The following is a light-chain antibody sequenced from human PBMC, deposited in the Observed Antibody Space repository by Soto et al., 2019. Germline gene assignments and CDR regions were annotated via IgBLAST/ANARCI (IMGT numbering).Light chain of an antibody. CDR3: QQYGSSPWT. V-gene: IGKV3-20*01. CDR2: GAS. Sequence: EIVLTQSPGTLSLTPGERATLSCRASQGVRSDYLAWYQQKPGQAPRLHIYGASTRATGIPDRFTGSGSGTDFTLTISRLEPEDFAVYYCQQYGSSPWTFGQGTKVDI. CDR1: QGVRSDY. J-gene: IGKJ1*01.